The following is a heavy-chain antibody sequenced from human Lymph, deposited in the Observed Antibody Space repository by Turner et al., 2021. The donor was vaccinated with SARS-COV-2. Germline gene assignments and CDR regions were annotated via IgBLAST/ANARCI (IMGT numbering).Heavy chain of an antibody. D-gene: IGHD1-1*01. Sequence: QVQLVQSGGEVKKPGASVKVSCKVSGYTLTELSIHWVRQAPGKGLEWMGGVDPEDGETIYAQKFQGRVTMTEDTSTDTAYMELSSLRSEDTAVYYCATLKSNWKILTGRYYFDFWGQGTLVTVSS. J-gene: IGHJ4*02. CDR1: GYTLTELS. V-gene: IGHV1-24*01. CDR3: ATLKSNWKILTGRYYFDF. CDR2: VDPEDGET.